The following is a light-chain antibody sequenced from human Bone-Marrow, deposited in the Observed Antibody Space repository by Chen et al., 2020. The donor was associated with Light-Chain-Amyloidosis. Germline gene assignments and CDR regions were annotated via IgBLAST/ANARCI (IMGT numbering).Light chain of an antibody. CDR2: DAS. Sequence: EIVLTQSPATLSLSPGERATLSCRASQSVSGYLAWYQLKPGQAPRLLIYDASNRAAGIPARFSGSGGGTDFTLTSSSLEPEDFAVYYCQQRANWPLTFGGGTKVEI. J-gene: IGKJ4*01. V-gene: IGKV3-11*01. CDR1: QSVSGY. CDR3: QQRANWPLT.